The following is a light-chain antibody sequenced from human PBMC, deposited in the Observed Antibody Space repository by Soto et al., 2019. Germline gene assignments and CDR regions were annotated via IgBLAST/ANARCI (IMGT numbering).Light chain of an antibody. CDR2: EVT. J-gene: IGLJ3*02. CDR3: CSYAGSYTWV. V-gene: IGLV2-23*02. CDR1: STNVGSRNL. Sequence: QYALTQPASVSGSPGQSITISCTGTSTNVGSRNLVSWYQQHPGKAPKLIIYEVTKWPSGVSNRFSGSKSGNTGSLTIFGLQAEDEADYYCCSYAGSYTWVFGGGTKVTVL.